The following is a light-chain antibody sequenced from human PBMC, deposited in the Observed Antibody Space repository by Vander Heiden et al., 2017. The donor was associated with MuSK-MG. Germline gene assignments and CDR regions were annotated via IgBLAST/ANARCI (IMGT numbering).Light chain of an antibody. Sequence: DIQMTQSPSSLSASVGDRVTITCRASQGISNSLAWYKQKPGKAPKLLVFHTSRLESGVPSRFSGSGFGKDYTLSISSRQPEDFASYYCQQYDNIPPWTFGQGTKVXIK. CDR3: QQYDNIPPWT. CDR2: HTS. V-gene: IGKV1-NL1*01. J-gene: IGKJ1*01. CDR1: QGISNS.